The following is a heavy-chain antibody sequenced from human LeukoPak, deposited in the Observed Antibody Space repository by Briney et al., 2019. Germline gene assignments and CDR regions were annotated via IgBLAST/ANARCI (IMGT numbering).Heavy chain of an antibody. D-gene: IGHD2-2*01. J-gene: IGHJ6*02. CDR2: ISYDGSNK. V-gene: IGHV3-30-3*01. Sequence: GGSLRLSCAASGFTFSSYAMHWVRQAPGKGLEWVAVISYDGSNKYYADSVKGRFTISRDNSKNTLYLQMNSLRAEDTAVYYCARESRCSSTSCHMDVWGQGTTVTVSS. CDR3: ARESRCSSTSCHMDV. CDR1: GFTFSSYA.